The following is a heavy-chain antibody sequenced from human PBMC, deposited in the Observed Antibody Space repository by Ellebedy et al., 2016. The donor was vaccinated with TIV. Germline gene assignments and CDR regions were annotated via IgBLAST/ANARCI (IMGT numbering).Heavy chain of an antibody. CDR3: ARHPLYCGGDCYFDY. J-gene: IGHJ4*02. CDR1: GGSISSYY. D-gene: IGHD2-21*02. V-gene: IGHV4-59*08. CDR2: IYYSGST. Sequence: SETLSLTXTVSGGSISSYYWSWIRQPPGKGLEWIGYIYYSGSTNYNPSLKSRVTISVDTSKNQFSLKLSSVTAADTAVYYCARHPLYCGGDCYFDYWGQGTLVTVSS.